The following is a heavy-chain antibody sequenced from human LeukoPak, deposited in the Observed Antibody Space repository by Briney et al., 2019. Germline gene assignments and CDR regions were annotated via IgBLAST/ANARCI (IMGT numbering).Heavy chain of an antibody. Sequence: GGSLRLPCAASGFTFYSYGMNWARQAPGKGLEWVASINHNGNVNYYVDSVKGRFTISRDNAKNSLYLQMSNLRAEDTAVYFCARGGGLDVWGQGATVTVSS. D-gene: IGHD3-16*01. CDR2: INHNGNVN. V-gene: IGHV3-7*03. CDR1: GFTFYSYG. CDR3: ARGGGLDV. J-gene: IGHJ6*02.